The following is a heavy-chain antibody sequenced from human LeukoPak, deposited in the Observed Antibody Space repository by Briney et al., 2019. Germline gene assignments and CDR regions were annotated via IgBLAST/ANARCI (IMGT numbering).Heavy chain of an antibody. CDR3: AKDPRGYSYGYYFDY. Sequence: PGGSLRLSGAASGFTFSSYGMHWVPQASGKGLEWVAFIRYDGSNKYYADSVKGRFTISRDNSKNTLYLQMNSLRAEDTAVYYCAKDPRGYSYGYYFDYWGQGTLVTVSS. CDR1: GFTFSSYG. CDR2: IRYDGSNK. V-gene: IGHV3-30*02. J-gene: IGHJ4*02. D-gene: IGHD5-18*01.